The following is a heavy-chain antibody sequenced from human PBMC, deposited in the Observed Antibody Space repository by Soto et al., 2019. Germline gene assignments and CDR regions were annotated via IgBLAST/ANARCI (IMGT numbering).Heavy chain of an antibody. CDR1: GFTFNTYW. V-gene: IGHV3-74*01. CDR3: VRDVRGVDYTFFEF. Sequence: GSLRLSCAASGFTFNTYWIHWVRQAPGKGPVWVSRINTDGSGMNYADSVKGRFTISGDNGKSTVYLQMNNLRADDTAVYYCVRDVRGVDYTFFEFWGQGTLVTVSS. D-gene: IGHD4-4*01. CDR2: INTDGSGM. J-gene: IGHJ4*02.